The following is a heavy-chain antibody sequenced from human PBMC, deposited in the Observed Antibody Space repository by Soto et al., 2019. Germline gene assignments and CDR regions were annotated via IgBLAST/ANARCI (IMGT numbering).Heavy chain of an antibody. D-gene: IGHD3-10*01. CDR2: IGGGGGVST. CDR1: GFTFSSYA. J-gene: IGHJ5*02. Sequence: EVQLLESGGGLVQPGGSLTLSCAASGFTFSSYAMTWVRQAPGKGLEWVSGIGGGGGVSTYYADSVKGRFTISRDNSMNTLYLQMNRLRAEDTAVYYCAKDAISMVRGVNNWFDTWGQGTLVTVSS. CDR3: AKDAISMVRGVNNWFDT. V-gene: IGHV3-23*01.